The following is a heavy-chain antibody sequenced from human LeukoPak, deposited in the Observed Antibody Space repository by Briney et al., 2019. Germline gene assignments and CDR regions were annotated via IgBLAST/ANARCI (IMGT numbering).Heavy chain of an antibody. CDR3: ARDANYYGSSGYTFNWFDP. D-gene: IGHD3-22*01. J-gene: IGHJ5*02. Sequence: SETLSLTCTVSGGSISSYYWSWIRQPPGKGLEWIGYIYYSGSTNYNPSLKSRVTISVDTSKNQFSLKLSSVTAADTAVYYCARDANYYGSSGYTFNWFDPWGQGTLVTVSS. V-gene: IGHV4-59*01. CDR2: IYYSGST. CDR1: GGSISSYY.